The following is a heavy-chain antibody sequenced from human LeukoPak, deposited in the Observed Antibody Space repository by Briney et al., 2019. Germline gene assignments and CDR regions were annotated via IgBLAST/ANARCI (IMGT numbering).Heavy chain of an antibody. J-gene: IGHJ5*02. Sequence: RASVKVSCKASGGTFSSYAISWVRQAPGQGLEWMGGIIPIFGTANYAQKFQGRVTITADESTSTAYMELSSLRSEDTAVYYCASSMVRGVIKYNWFDPWGQGTLVTVSS. CDR2: IIPIFGTA. CDR3: ASSMVRGVIKYNWFDP. D-gene: IGHD3-10*01. CDR1: GGTFSSYA. V-gene: IGHV1-69*13.